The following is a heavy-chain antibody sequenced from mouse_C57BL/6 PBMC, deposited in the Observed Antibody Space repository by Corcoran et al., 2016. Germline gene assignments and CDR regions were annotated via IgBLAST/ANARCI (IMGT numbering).Heavy chain of an antibody. J-gene: IGHJ2*01. CDR3: ARRDYYGSSFDY. D-gene: IGHD1-1*01. CDR1: GSTFTHYG. CDR2: INTYSGVP. Sequence: QIQLVQSGPKLKKPGETVKISCTASGSTFTHYGMSWVKQAPGKGLKWRGWINTYSGVPTYADDFKGRFAFSLETSASTAYLQINNLKNEDTATYFCARRDYYGSSFDYCGQGTTLAVSS. V-gene: IGHV9-3*01.